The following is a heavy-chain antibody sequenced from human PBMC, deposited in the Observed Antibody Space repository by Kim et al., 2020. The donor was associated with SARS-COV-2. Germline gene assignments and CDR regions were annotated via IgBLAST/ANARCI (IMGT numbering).Heavy chain of an antibody. J-gene: IGHJ4*02. CDR1: GGSVSSGSYY. V-gene: IGHV4-61*01. D-gene: IGHD5-12*01. CDR3: ARERGSGYDWSPPYFDY. Sequence: SETLSLTCTVSGGSVSSGSYYWSWIRQPPGKGLEWIGYIYYSGSTNYNPSLKSRVTISVDTSKNQFSLKLSSVTAADTAVYYCARERGSGYDWSPPYFDYWGQGTLVTVSS. CDR2: IYYSGST.